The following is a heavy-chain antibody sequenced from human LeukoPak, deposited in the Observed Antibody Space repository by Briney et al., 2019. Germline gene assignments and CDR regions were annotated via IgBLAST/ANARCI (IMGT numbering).Heavy chain of an antibody. D-gene: IGHD3-22*01. CDR1: GGSISSSSYS. CDR3: ARHRSSGYDDGFDY. CDR2: IYYSGST. J-gene: IGHJ4*02. V-gene: IGHV4-39*01. Sequence: SETLSLTCTVSGGSISSSSYSWGWIRQPPGKGLEWIGSIYYSGSTYYNPSLKSRVTISVDTSKNQFSLKLSSVTAADTAVYYCARHRSSGYDDGFDYWGQGTLVTVSS.